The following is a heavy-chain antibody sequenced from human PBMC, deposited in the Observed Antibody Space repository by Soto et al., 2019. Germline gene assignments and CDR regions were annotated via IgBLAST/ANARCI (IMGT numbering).Heavy chain of an antibody. Sequence: QVQLQQWGAGLLKPSETLSLTCAVYGGSFSGYYWSWIRQPPGKGLEWSGEINHSGSTNYNPSLKSRVTISVDTSKNQFSLKLSSVTAADTAVYYCARGSGGYCSGGSCYWNYYYYYMDVWGKGTTVTVSS. V-gene: IGHV4-34*01. CDR1: GGSFSGYY. CDR2: INHSGST. D-gene: IGHD2-15*01. CDR3: ARGSGGYCSGGSCYWNYYYYYMDV. J-gene: IGHJ6*03.